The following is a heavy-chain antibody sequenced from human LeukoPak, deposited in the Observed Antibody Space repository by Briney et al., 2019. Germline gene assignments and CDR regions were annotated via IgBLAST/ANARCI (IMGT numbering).Heavy chain of an antibody. CDR2: ISSSGSTK. V-gene: IGHV3-48*03. J-gene: IGHJ4*02. CDR1: GFTFSSYE. CDR3: ARDTLGEGEDANYAVYYFDY. D-gene: IGHD4/OR15-4a*01. Sequence: GGSLRLSCVASGFTFSSYEMNWVRQAPGKGLGWVSYISSSGSTKYYADSVKGRFTISRDNGKNSLDLQMNSLRADDTAFYYCARDTLGEGEDANYAVYYFDYWGQGTVVTVSS.